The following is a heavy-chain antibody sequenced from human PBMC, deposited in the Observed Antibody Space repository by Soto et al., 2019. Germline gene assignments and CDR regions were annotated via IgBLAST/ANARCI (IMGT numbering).Heavy chain of an antibody. CDR1: GFTFSDYY. CDR2: INSSSTYT. D-gene: IGHD6-13*01. CDR3: ARIIATAGGRRYFDL. V-gene: IGHV3-11*05. J-gene: IGHJ2*01. Sequence: QVQLVESGGGLVKPGGSLRLSCAASGFTFSDYYMSWIRRAPGKGLEWVSYINSSSTYTNYADSVKGRFTISRDNAKNSLYLQRNSLRAEDTAVYYCARIIATAGGRRYFDLWGRGTLVTVSS.